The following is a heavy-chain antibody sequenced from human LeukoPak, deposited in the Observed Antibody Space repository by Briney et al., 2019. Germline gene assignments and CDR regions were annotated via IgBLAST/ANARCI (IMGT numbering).Heavy chain of an antibody. V-gene: IGHV3-7*01. CDR3: ARLSVVVVAAKRPYYYYYMDV. D-gene: IGHD2-15*01. Sequence: ETLSLTCAIYGGSFSGYYWSWVRQAPGKGLEWVANIKQDGSEKYYVDSVKGRFTISRDNAKNSLYLQMNSLRAEDTAVYYCARLSVVVVAAKRPYYYYYMDVWGKGTTVTVSS. J-gene: IGHJ6*03. CDR1: GGSFSGYY. CDR2: IKQDGSEK.